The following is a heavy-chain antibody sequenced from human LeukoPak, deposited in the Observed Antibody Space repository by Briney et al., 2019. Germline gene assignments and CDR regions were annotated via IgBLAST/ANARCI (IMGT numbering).Heavy chain of an antibody. CDR2: INCNSGDA. CDR3: ARSAGHCSNGICFTDYYMDV. V-gene: IGHV1-2*02. CDR1: GYSFTEHY. Sequence: ASVKVSCKASGYSFTEHYIYWVRQAPGQGLEWVGRINCNSGDANSARKFQGRVTITRDTSVSTAYMDLSSVTSDDSAVYFCARSAGHCSNGICFTDYYMDVWGRGTTVTVSS. J-gene: IGHJ6*03. D-gene: IGHD2-8*01.